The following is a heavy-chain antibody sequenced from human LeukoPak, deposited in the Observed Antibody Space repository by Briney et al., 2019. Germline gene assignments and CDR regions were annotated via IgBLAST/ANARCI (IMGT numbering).Heavy chain of an antibody. CDR2: ISSDGSKK. Sequence: GRSLRLSCAASGFTFSTFVMHWVRQAPGKGLEWVAVISSDGSKKDSADSVKGRFTISRDNSKNTLYLQMDSLRAEDTAVYYCTKNACSGCRGGSLDCWGQGTLVTVSS. CDR3: TKNACSGCRGGSLDC. D-gene: IGHD6-19*01. CDR1: GFTFSTFV. J-gene: IGHJ4*02. V-gene: IGHV3-30*18.